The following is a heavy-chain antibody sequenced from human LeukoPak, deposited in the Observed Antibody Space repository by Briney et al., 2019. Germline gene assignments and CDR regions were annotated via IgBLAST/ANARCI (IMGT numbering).Heavy chain of an antibody. CDR1: GFTFDDYA. J-gene: IGHJ3*02. CDR2: ISGDGGRT. D-gene: IGHD1-20*01. Sequence: GGSLRLSCAASGFTFDDYAMHWVRQAPGKGLEWVSLISGDGGRTYYADSAKGRFTISRDNSKNSLYLQMNSLRTEDTALYSCERDPPATLYNWNDAKDAFDIWGQGTMVTVSS. V-gene: IGHV3-43*02. CDR3: ERDPPATLYNWNDAKDAFDI.